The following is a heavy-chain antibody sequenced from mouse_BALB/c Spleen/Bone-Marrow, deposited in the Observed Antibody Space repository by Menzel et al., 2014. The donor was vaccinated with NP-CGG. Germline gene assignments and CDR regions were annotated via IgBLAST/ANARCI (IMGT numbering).Heavy chain of an antibody. D-gene: IGHD4-1*01. Sequence: VQLQQSGSVLVRPGASVKLSCKASGYTFXSSWMHWAKQRPGQGLEWIGEIHPNSGNTNYNEEFKGKATLTVDTSSSTAYVDLSSLTSEDSAVYYCARSGFDYWGQGTTLTVSS. CDR3: ARSGFDY. V-gene: IGHV1S130*01. CDR1: GYTFXSSW. J-gene: IGHJ2*01. CDR2: IHPNSGNT.